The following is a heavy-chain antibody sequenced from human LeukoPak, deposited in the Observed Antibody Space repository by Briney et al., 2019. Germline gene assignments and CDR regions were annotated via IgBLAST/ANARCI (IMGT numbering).Heavy chain of an antibody. Sequence: ASVKVSCKASGYTFTGYYMHWVRQAPGQGLEWMGRINPNSGGTNFAQKFQGRVTMTRDTSISTAYMELSRLRSDDTAVYYCARAKTVTTFVYYWGQGTLVTVSS. CDR3: ARAKTVTTFVYY. V-gene: IGHV1-2*06. CDR2: INPNSGGT. J-gene: IGHJ4*02. CDR1: GYTFTGYY. D-gene: IGHD4-17*01.